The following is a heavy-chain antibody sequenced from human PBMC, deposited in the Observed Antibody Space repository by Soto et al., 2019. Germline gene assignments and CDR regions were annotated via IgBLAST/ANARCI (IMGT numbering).Heavy chain of an antibody. CDR2: IFASGTT. Sequence: QVQLQESGPGLVKPSETLSLTSTVSGGPFGEYYWSWIRQPAGKGLAWIGRIFASGTTNYNPSLKSRVTLSLDMSKADFSLKLTSVTAADAAVYYCARESRWGQVDYWGQGDLVTVSP. CDR1: GGPFGEYY. CDR3: ARESRWGQVDY. V-gene: IGHV4-4*07. J-gene: IGHJ4*02. D-gene: IGHD2-21*02.